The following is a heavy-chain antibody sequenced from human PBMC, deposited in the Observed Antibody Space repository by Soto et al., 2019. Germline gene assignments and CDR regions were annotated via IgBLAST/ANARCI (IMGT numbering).Heavy chain of an antibody. Sequence: QVQLVQSGAEVKKPGSSVKVSCKASGGTFSSYAISWVRQAPGQGLEWMVGIIPIFGTANYAQKFQGRVTITADESTSTAYMELSSLRSEDTAVYYCATAAAGTGYYYYYYGMDVWGQGTTVTVS. D-gene: IGHD6-13*01. CDR3: ATAAAGTGYYYYYYGMDV. CDR1: GGTFSSYA. V-gene: IGHV1-69*01. CDR2: IIPIFGTA. J-gene: IGHJ6*02.